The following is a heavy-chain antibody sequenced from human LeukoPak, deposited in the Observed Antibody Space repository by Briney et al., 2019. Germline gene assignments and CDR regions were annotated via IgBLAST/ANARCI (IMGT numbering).Heavy chain of an antibody. J-gene: IGHJ4*02. Sequence: PGGSLRLSCAASGFTFSSYSMNWVRKAPGKGLEWVSSISSSSSYIYYADSVKGRFTISRDNAKNSLYLQMNSLRAEDTDVYYCASWSQPRWGEGTLVTVSS. CDR1: GFTFSSYS. V-gene: IGHV3-21*01. CDR3: ASWSQPR. D-gene: IGHD1-1*01. CDR2: ISSSSSYI.